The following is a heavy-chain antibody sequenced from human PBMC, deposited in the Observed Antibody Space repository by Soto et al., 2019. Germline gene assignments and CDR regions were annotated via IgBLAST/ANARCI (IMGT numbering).Heavy chain of an antibody. CDR3: ARDPTLTMVHYYFDY. CDR2: IWYDGSNK. Sequence: GGSLRLSCAASGFTFSSYGMHWVRQAPGKGLEWVAVIWYDGSNKYYADSVKGRFTISRDNSKNTLYLQMNSLRAEDTAVYYCARDPTLTMVHYYFDYWGQGTLVTVSS. V-gene: IGHV3-33*01. D-gene: IGHD3-10*01. CDR1: GFTFSSYG. J-gene: IGHJ4*02.